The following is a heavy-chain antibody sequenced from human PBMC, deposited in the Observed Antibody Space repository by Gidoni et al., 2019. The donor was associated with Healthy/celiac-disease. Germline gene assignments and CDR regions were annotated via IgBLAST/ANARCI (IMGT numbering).Heavy chain of an antibody. CDR3: AKEPTSIAAAGYNWFDP. Sequence: AMSWVRQAPGKGLEWVSAISGSGGSTYYADSVKGRFTISRDNSKNTLYLQMNSLRAEDTAVYYCAKEPTSIAAAGYNWFDPWGQGTLVTVSS. CDR1: A. CDR2: ISGSGGST. V-gene: IGHV3-23*01. D-gene: IGHD6-13*01. J-gene: IGHJ5*02.